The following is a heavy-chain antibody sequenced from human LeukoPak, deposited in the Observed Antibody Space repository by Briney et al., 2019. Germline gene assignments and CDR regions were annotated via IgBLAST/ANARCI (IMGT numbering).Heavy chain of an antibody. CDR3: ARDRRSLLGDAFDI. J-gene: IGHJ3*02. V-gene: IGHV3-48*01. Sequence: GGSLRLSCAASGFTFSSYSMNWVRQAPGKGLEWVSYISSSSGSTYYADSVKGRFTISRDNAKNSLDLQMNSLRAEDTAVYYCARDRRSLLGDAFDIWGQGTMVTVSS. CDR1: GFTFSSYS. CDR2: ISSSSGST. D-gene: IGHD3-10*01.